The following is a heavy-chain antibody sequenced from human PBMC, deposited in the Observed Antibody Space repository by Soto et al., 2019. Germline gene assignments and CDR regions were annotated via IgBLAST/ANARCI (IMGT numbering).Heavy chain of an antibody. CDR1: GGSISSGDYY. J-gene: IGHJ4*02. CDR3: ARALYCSGGSCYGGPLHFDY. Sequence: PSETLSLTCTVSGGSISSGDYYWSWIRQPPGKGLEWIGYIYYSGSTYYNPSLKSRVTISVDTSKNQFSLKLSSVTAADTAVYYCARALYCSGGSCYGGPLHFDYWGQGTLVTVSS. CDR2: IYYSGST. V-gene: IGHV4-30-4*01. D-gene: IGHD2-15*01.